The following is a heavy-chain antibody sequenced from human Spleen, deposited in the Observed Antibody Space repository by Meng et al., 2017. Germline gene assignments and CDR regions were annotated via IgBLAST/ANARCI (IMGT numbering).Heavy chain of an antibody. V-gene: IGHV4-34*01. D-gene: IGHD3-9*01. Sequence: GSLRLSCAVYGGSFSGHYWSWIRQPPGKGLEWIGEIHHSGSTNYNPSLKSRVTISVDTSKNQLSLKMSSVTAADTAVYYCATVPTYDVLTGYFMGRYYYGMDVWGQGTTVTVSS. CDR1: GGSFSGHY. CDR2: IHHSGST. J-gene: IGHJ6*02. CDR3: ATVPTYDVLTGYFMGRYYYGMDV.